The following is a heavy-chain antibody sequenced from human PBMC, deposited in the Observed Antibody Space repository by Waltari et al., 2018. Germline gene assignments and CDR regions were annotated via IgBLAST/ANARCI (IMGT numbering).Heavy chain of an antibody. D-gene: IGHD3-3*01. CDR3: TRGGNYDFWSHTPFVDP. Sequence: QVQLQQWGAGLWRPSETLSLTCSVSGASFSAYSWGWVRHVPGKGLEWIGQIRHPGNTNYNPSLQSRVAISIDTSRNQFSLRVFSVTAADTGLYFCTRGGNYDFWSHTPFVDPWGQGTQVTVSS. CDR2: IRHPGNT. CDR1: GASFSAYS. J-gene: IGHJ5*02. V-gene: IGHV4-34*01.